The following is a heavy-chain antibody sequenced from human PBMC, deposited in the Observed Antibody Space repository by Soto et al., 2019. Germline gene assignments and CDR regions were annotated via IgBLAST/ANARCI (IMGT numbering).Heavy chain of an antibody. CDR2: ISYDGSNK. CDR3: AKASSSWDGYYYYGMDV. CDR1: RFTFSSYF. V-gene: IGHV3-30*18. J-gene: IGHJ6*02. Sequence: PEGSLILSCAASRFTFSSYFIHWVRQAPGKGLEWVAVISYDGSNKYYADSVKGRFTISRDNSKNTLYLQMDSLRAEDSAVYYCAKASSSWDGYYYYGMDVWGPGTTVTVSS. D-gene: IGHD6-13*01.